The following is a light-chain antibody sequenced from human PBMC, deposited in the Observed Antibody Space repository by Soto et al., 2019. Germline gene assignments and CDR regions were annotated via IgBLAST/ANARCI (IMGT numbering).Light chain of an antibody. CDR2: DAS. V-gene: IGKV3-15*01. Sequence: EIVMTQSPVTLSVSPGERVTLSCRASQSVGTNLAWYHQKPGQAPRLPIYDASTRATGIPARFSGSGSGTEFTLTINSLQSEDFAVYYCQQYHDWPPLTFGGGTKVEI. J-gene: IGKJ4*01. CDR1: QSVGTN. CDR3: QQYHDWPPLT.